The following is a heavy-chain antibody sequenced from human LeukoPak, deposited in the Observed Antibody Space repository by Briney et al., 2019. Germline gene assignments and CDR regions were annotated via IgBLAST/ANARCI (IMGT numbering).Heavy chain of an antibody. D-gene: IGHD2-2*01. Sequence: LGESLKISCKGSGYSFTSYWISWVRQMPGKGLEWTGRIDPSDSYTNYSPSFQGHVTISADKSIITAYLQWSSLKASDTAMYYCARRDKLGYGSSTSCYVGLDPWGQGTLVTVSS. CDR1: GYSFTSYW. V-gene: IGHV5-10-1*01. J-gene: IGHJ5*02. CDR3: ARRDKLGYGSSTSCYVGLDP. CDR2: IDPSDSYT.